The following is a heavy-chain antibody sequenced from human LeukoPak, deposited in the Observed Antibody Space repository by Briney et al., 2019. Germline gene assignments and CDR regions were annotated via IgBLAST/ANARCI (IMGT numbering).Heavy chain of an antibody. CDR1: GGSISSYY. CDR2: IYYSGST. CDR3: ARAMIVVPLRDYGMDV. Sequence: SETLSLTCTVSGGSISSYYWSWIRQPPGKGLEWIGYIYYSGSTNYNPSLKSRVTISVDTSKNQFSLKLSSVTAADTAVYYCARAMIVVPLRDYGMDVWGQGTTVTVSS. J-gene: IGHJ6*02. V-gene: IGHV4-59*01. D-gene: IGHD3-22*01.